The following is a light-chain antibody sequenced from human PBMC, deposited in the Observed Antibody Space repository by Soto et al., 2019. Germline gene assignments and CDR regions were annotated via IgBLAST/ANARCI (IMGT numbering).Light chain of an antibody. CDR3: SSYTSSSTRV. V-gene: IGLV2-14*01. CDR2: EVS. CDR1: SSDVGGYNY. J-gene: IGLJ2*01. Sequence: QSALTQPASVCGSPGQSITISCTGSSSDVGGYNYVSWYQQHPGKAPKVMIYEVSNRPSGVSNRFSGSKSGNTASLTISGLQAEDEADYYCSSYTSSSTRVFGGGTKLTVL.